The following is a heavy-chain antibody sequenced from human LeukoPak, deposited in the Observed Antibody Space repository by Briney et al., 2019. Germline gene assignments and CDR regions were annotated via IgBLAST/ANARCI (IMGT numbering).Heavy chain of an antibody. CDR3: ARRGTIAVPVFWFDP. Sequence: GGSLRLSCAASGFTFSSYWMSWVRQAPGKGLEWVANIKQDGSEKYYVDSVKGRFTISRDNAKNSLYLQMNSLGAEDTAVYYCARRGTIAVPVFWFDPWGQGTLVIVSS. V-gene: IGHV3-7*01. J-gene: IGHJ5*02. CDR2: IKQDGSEK. D-gene: IGHD6-19*01. CDR1: GFTFSSYW.